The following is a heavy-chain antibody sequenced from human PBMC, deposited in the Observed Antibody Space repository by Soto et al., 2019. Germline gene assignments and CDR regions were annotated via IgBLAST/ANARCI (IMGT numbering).Heavy chain of an antibody. J-gene: IGHJ4*02. CDR1: GYTFTGYY. CDR2: INPNSGGT. V-gene: IGHV1-2*02. CDR3: ARGPAGYYYDSSGYYLDEYYFDY. D-gene: IGHD3-22*01. Sequence: GASVKVSCKASGYTFTGYYMHWVRQAPGQGLAWMGWINPNSGGTNYAQKFQGRVTMTRDTSISTAYMELSRLRSDDTAVYYCARGPAGYYYDSSGYYLDEYYFDYWGQGTLVTVS.